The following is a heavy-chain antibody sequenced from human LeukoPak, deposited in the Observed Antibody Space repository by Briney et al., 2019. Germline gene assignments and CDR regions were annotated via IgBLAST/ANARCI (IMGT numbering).Heavy chain of an antibody. V-gene: IGHV3-7*05. Sequence: PGGSLRLSCATSGFSFSSYWMSWVRQAPGKGLEWMAKIKQDGSETYYVDSVKGRFTISRDNAKNSVYLQMNSLRAEDTAVYYCVRDYNSGYWGQGPLSPSPQ. CDR1: GFSFSSYW. J-gene: IGHJ4*02. D-gene: IGHD3-10*01. CDR3: VRDYNSGY. CDR2: IKQDGSET.